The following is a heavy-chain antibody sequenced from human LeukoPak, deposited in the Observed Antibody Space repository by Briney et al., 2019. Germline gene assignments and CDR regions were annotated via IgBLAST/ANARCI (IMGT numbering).Heavy chain of an antibody. CDR1: GFTFSRYG. Sequence: PGGSLRLSCADSGFTFSRYGMHWVRQTPGKGLEWVSCISADGSVTRYADSVKGRFTISRDKTKSTLYLQMHSLRAEDTAVYYCATAGGDGSRMGFDPWGQGTLVTVSS. D-gene: IGHD2-15*01. CDR2: ISADGSVT. CDR3: ATAGGDGSRMGFDP. V-gene: IGHV3-74*01. J-gene: IGHJ5*02.